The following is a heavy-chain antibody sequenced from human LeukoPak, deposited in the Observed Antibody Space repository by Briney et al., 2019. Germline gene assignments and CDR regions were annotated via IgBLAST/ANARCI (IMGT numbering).Heavy chain of an antibody. V-gene: IGHV4-61*08. D-gene: IGHD2-21*02. CDR1: GDSSSSGDYF. J-gene: IGHJ3*02. CDR3: ARHVTVVVTAIPRDALDI. CDR2: IYYSGST. Sequence: PSETLSLTCTVSGDSSSSGDYFWNWIRQPPGEGLEWIGYIYYSGSTNYNPSLKSRVTISVDSSKNQLSLKLSSVTAADTAVYYCARHVTVVVTAIPRDALDIWGQGTMVTVSS.